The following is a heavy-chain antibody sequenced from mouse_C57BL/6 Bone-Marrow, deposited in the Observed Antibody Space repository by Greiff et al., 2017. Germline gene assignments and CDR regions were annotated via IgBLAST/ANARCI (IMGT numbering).Heavy chain of an antibody. CDR3: ARGTTVVAPYFDY. J-gene: IGHJ2*01. Sequence: QVQLQQPGAELVMPGASVKLSCKASGYTFTSYWMHWVKQRPGQGLEWIGEIDPSDSYTNYNQKFKGKSTLTVDKSSSTAYMQLSSLTSEDSAVYYCARGTTVVAPYFDYWGQGTTLTVSS. CDR1: GYTFTSYW. CDR2: IDPSDSYT. V-gene: IGHV1-69*01. D-gene: IGHD1-1*01.